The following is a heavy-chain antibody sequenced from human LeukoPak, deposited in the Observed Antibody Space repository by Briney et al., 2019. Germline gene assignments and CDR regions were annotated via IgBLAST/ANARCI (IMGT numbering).Heavy chain of an antibody. CDR3: ARGHWVVPAARKRYNWFDP. V-gene: IGHV4-34*01. CDR2: INHSGST. CDR1: GGSFSGYY. Sequence: SETLSLTCAVYGGSFSGYYWSWIRQPPGKGLEWIGEINHSGSTNYNPSLKSRVTISVDTSKNQFSLKLSSVTAADTAVYYCARGHWVVPAARKRYNWFDPWGQGTLDSVSS. J-gene: IGHJ5*02. D-gene: IGHD2-2*01.